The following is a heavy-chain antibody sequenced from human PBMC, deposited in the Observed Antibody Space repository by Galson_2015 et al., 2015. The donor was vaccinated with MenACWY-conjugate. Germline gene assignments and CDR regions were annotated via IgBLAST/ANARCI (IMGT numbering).Heavy chain of an antibody. J-gene: IGHJ4*02. CDR1: GYTFTSYG. CDR3: TRAPGVADDRYYDS. Sequence: SVKVSCKASGYTFTSYGISWVRQAPGQGLEWMGWISTYNGDTNYAQRLQGRVTMTTDTSTSTAYLEMRSLRSDDTAVYYCTRAPGVADDRYYDSWGQGTLVTVSS. V-gene: IGHV1-18*01. CDR2: ISTYNGDT. D-gene: IGHD6-19*01.